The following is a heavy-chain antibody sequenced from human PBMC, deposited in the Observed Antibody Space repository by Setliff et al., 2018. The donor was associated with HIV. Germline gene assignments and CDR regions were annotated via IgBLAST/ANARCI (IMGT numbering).Heavy chain of an antibody. CDR1: GGSFTAYH. CDR3: ARAGNFGDWDGFDV. J-gene: IGHJ3*01. Sequence: PSETLSLTCAVSGGSFTAYHWSWIRQPPGRGLEWIAEINHSGGTNHNPSLKSRITISVDTSKKQVSLKLTSVTAADTAIYYCARAGNFGDWDGFDVWG. D-gene: IGHD3-10*01. CDR2: INHSGGT. V-gene: IGHV4-34*01.